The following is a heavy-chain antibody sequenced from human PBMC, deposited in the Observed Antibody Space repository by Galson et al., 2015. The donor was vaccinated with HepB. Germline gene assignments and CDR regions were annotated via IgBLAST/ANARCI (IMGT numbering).Heavy chain of an antibody. V-gene: IGHV3-23*01. CDR3: AKDPSFWSGYYQTNYYYYGMDV. J-gene: IGHJ6*02. Sequence: SLRLSCAASGFTFSSYAMSWVRQAPGQGLEWVSAISGSGGSTYYADSVKGRFTISRDNSKNTLYLQMNSLRAEDTAVYYCAKDPSFWSGYYQTNYYYYGMDVWGQGTTVTVSS. D-gene: IGHD3-3*01. CDR2: ISGSGGST. CDR1: GFTFSSYA.